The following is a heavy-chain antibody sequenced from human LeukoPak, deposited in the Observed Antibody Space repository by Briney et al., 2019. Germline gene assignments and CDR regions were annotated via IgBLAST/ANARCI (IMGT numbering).Heavy chain of an antibody. CDR1: GGSISSGSYY. J-gene: IGHJ4*02. V-gene: IGHV4-61*02. CDR3: AGDYYDSSGYYY. CDR2: IYTSGGT. Sequence: PSQTLSLTCTVSGGSISSGSYYWSWIRQPAGKGLEWIGRIYTSGGTNYNPSLKSRVTISVDTSKNQFSLKLSSVTAADTAVYYCAGDYYDSSGYYYWGQGTLVTVSS. D-gene: IGHD3-22*01.